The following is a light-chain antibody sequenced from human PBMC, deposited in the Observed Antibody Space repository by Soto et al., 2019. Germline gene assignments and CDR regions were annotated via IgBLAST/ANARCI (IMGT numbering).Light chain of an antibody. CDR1: QSVTSNY. CDR3: HQYGSSITWT. V-gene: IGKV3-20*01. Sequence: EVVLTQSPGTVSLSPGQRATLSCRASQSVTSNYLAWYQQKPGQAPRLLIYAASSRATGIPDRFSGSGSGTDFTLSISRLEPEDFAVYYCHQYGSSITWTFYQGTKVEIK. CDR2: AAS. J-gene: IGKJ1*01.